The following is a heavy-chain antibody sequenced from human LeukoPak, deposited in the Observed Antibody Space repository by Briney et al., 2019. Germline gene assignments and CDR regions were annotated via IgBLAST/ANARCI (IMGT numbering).Heavy chain of an antibody. V-gene: IGHV4-39*02. Sequence: SETLSLTCTVSGGSISSTNYYWGWIRQPPGKGLEWIGTIYYSGSTYYNPSLKSRVTISIDTSKNQFSLKLSSVTAADTAVYYCAREFRYDFWSGYFDPWGQGTLVTVSS. J-gene: IGHJ5*02. CDR1: GGSISSTNYY. D-gene: IGHD3-3*01. CDR2: IYYSGST. CDR3: AREFRYDFWSGYFDP.